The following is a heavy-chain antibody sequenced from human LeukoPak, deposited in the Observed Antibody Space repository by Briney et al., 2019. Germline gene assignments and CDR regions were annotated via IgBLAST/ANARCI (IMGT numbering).Heavy chain of an antibody. V-gene: IGHV4-39*07. Sequence: SETLSLTCTVSGGSISSTIYYWGWIRQPPGKGLEWIGSIYYRGSTYYNPSLKSRVAISVDTSKNQFSLKLSSVTAADTAVYYCAREHYGDYVLDYWGQGTLVTVSS. CDR1: GGSISSTIYY. CDR2: IYYRGST. J-gene: IGHJ4*02. CDR3: AREHYGDYVLDY. D-gene: IGHD4-17*01.